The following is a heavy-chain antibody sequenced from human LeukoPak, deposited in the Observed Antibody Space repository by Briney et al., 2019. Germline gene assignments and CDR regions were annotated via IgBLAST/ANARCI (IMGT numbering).Heavy chain of an antibody. CDR3: AKDQRPYYYDSSGYSYAFDI. V-gene: IGHV3-23*01. J-gene: IGHJ3*02. CDR2: ISASGGST. CDR1: GFTFSSYA. Sequence: GGSLRLSCAAPGFTFSSYAMSWVRQAPGKGLEWVSAISASGGSTYYADSVKGRFTISRDNSKNTLYLQMNSLRAEDTAVYYCAKDQRPYYYDSSGYSYAFDIWGQGTMVTVSS. D-gene: IGHD3-22*01.